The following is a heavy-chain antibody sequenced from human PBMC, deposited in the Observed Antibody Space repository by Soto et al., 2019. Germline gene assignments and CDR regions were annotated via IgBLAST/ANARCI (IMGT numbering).Heavy chain of an antibody. CDR2: ISSGGSTI. J-gene: IGHJ4*02. CDR3: ARDKAATQTLDY. Sequence: PGGSLRLSCAASGFTFSDYYMSWIRQAPGKGLEWVSYISSGGSTIYYADSVEGRFTISRDNAKNSLYLQMNSLRADDTAVYYCARDKAATQTLDYWGQGTLVTVSS. V-gene: IGHV3-11*01. CDR1: GFTFSDYY. D-gene: IGHD1-26*01.